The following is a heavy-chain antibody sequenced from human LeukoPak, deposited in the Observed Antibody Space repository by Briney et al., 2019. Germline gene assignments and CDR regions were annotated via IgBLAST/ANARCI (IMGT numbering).Heavy chain of an antibody. CDR1: GYTFTTYG. V-gene: IGHV1-18*01. CDR3: ASGSSYGGDFDY. CDR2: ISPYNGNT. Sequence: ASVKVSCKSSGYTFTTYGISWVRQAPGQGIEWMGWISPYNGNTIYAQNLQGRVTMTTDTSTSTAYMELRSLRSDDTAVYYCASGSSYGGDFDYWGQGTLVTVSS. J-gene: IGHJ4*02. D-gene: IGHD4/OR15-4a*01.